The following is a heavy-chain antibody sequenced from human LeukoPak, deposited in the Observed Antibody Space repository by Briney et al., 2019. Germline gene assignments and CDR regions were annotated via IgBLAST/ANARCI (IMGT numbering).Heavy chain of an antibody. D-gene: IGHD2-2*01. V-gene: IGHV5-51*01. CDR2: IYPGDSDT. CDR1: GYSFTSYW. J-gene: IGHJ4*02. CDR3: ASSSTSYPAGLDY. Sequence: GESLKISCKGSGYSFTSYWIGWVRQMPGKGLEWMGIIYPGDSDTRYSPSFQGQVTISADKSISTAYLQWSSLKASGTAMYYCASSSTSYPAGLDYWGQGTLVTVSS.